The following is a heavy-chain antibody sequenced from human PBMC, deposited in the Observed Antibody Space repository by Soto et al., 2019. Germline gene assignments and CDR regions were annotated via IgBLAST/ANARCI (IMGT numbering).Heavy chain of an antibody. CDR3: ARSIVVVTALDY. Sequence: ISCKASGYTFPRYGIIWVLQAPGQGLEWMGWISAYNGNTNYAQKFQGRVTITRDTSASTAYMELSSLRSEDTAVYYCARSIVVVTALDYWGQGTLVTVSS. D-gene: IGHD2-21*02. CDR1: GYTFPRYG. V-gene: IGHV1-18*01. J-gene: IGHJ4*02. CDR2: ISAYNGNT.